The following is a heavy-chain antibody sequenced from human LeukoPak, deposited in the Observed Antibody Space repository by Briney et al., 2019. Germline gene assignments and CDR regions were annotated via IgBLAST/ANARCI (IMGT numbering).Heavy chain of an antibody. CDR2: IGSFGTTI. Sequence: PGGSLRLSCAASGFTFSNAWMSWVRQAPGKGLEWVSYIGSFGTTIYYADSVKGRFTVSRDNAKNSLYLQMNSLRVEDTAVYYCARDRLGPTASFDYWGQGTLVTVSS. D-gene: IGHD1-26*01. CDR1: GFTFSNAW. V-gene: IGHV3-11*01. CDR3: ARDRLGPTASFDY. J-gene: IGHJ4*02.